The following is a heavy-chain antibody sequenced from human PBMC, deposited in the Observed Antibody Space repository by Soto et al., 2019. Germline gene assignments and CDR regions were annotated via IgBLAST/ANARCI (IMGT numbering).Heavy chain of an antibody. D-gene: IGHD1-26*01. CDR1: GFTFSNAW. V-gene: IGHV3-15*01. Sequence: WGSLRLSCAASGFTFSNAWMSWVRQAPGKGLEWVGRIKSKTDGGTTDYATPVKGRFTISRDDSKNTLYLQMNSLKTEDTAVYYCTTDTTGARDAFDIWGQGTMVTVSS. CDR2: IKSKTDGGTT. CDR3: TTDTTGARDAFDI. J-gene: IGHJ3*02.